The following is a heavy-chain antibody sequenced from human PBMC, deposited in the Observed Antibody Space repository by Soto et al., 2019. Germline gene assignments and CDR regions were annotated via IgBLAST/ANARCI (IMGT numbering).Heavy chain of an antibody. CDR3: AKSDGLATMATAKIDY. D-gene: IGHD5-12*01. J-gene: IGHJ4*02. V-gene: IGHV3-23*01. CDR2: ISGSGGST. CDR1: GFTFSSYA. Sequence: GGSLRLTCAASGFTFSSYAMSWVRQAPGKGLEWVSAISGSGGSTYYADSVKGRFTISRDNSKNTLYLQMNSLRAEDTAVYYCAKSDGLATMATAKIDYWGQGTLVTVSS.